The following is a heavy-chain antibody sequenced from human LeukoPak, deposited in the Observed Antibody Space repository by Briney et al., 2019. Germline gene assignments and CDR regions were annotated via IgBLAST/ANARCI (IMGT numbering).Heavy chain of an antibody. D-gene: IGHD2/OR15-2a*01. CDR1: GFTFSRYW. J-gene: IGHJ6*02. V-gene: IGHV3-74*01. Sequence: GGSLRLSCAASGFTFSRYWMHWLRQAPGKGLVWVSRISTDGSSASYADSVKGRFTISRDNGKNTLYLQMNSLRAEDTAVYYCASYLTSIPSGMDVWGQGTTVTVSS. CDR2: ISTDGSSA. CDR3: ASYLTSIPSGMDV.